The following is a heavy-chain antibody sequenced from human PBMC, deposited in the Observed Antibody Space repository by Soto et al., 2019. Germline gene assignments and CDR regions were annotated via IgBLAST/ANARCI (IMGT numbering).Heavy chain of an antibody. J-gene: IGHJ5*02. CDR1: GFTFSSYA. CDR3: AKDRGSGSTSWYNGWFDP. D-gene: IGHD6-13*01. V-gene: IGHV3-23*01. CDR2: ISGSGGST. Sequence: EVQLLESGGGLVQPGGSLRLSCAASGFTFSSYAMTWVRQAPGKGLEWVSAISGSGGSTYYADSVKGRFTISRDNSKNTLYLQMHRLRAEDTAVYYCAKDRGSGSTSWYNGWFDPWGQGTLVTVSS.